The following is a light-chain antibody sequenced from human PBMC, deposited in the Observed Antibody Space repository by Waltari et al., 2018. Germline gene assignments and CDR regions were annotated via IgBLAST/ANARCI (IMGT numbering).Light chain of an antibody. CDR2: EVS. V-gene: IGLV2-14*01. CDR3: SSYASSNTVL. CDR1: SSDIGGYNR. J-gene: IGLJ2*01. Sequence: QAALTQSPSVSGSPGQSVTISCTGTSSDIGGYNRVSWYQQHPGKAHKLMIYEVSNRPSVVSDRFSGSKSGNTASLIISGLQAEDEADYYCSSYASSNTVLFGGGTRLTVL.